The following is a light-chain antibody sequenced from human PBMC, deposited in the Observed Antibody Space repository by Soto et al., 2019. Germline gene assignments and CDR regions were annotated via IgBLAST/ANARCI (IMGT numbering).Light chain of an antibody. CDR1: SRDVGGYDY. J-gene: IGLJ1*01. CDR2: EVS. Sequence: QSVLTQPASVSGSPGQSITSSCTGTSRDVGGYDYVSWYQLHPGKAPKLMIFEVSNRPSGVSYRFSGSKSGNTASLTISGLQAEDEADYFCSSYSISTAYLFGTGTKVTVL. CDR3: SSYSISTAYL. V-gene: IGLV2-14*01.